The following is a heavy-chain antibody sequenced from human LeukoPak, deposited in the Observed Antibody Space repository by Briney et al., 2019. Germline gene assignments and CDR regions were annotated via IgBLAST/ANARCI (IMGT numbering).Heavy chain of an antibody. CDR1: GFTFSSYD. D-gene: IGHD2-2*01. J-gene: IGHJ5*02. V-gene: IGHV3-13*01. CDR3: ARSKGYCSSTSCGWFDP. Sequence: PGGSLRLSCAASGFTFSSYDMHWVRQATGKGLVWVSAIGTAGDTYYPGSVKGRFTISRENAKNSLYLQMSSLRAGDTAVYYCARSKGYCSSTSCGWFDPWGQGTLVTVSS. CDR2: IGTAGDT.